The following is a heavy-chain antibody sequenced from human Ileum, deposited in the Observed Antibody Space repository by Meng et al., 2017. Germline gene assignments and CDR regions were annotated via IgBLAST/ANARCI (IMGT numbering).Heavy chain of an antibody. V-gene: IGHV2-5*01. CDR3: AHRRGRYGSWSYYKDNWFDP. CDR2: IYWNDDK. Sequence: LTQSCPTPAKPPPLLTLTSPFSGVSLSSSGVGVGWIRQPPGKALEPLALIYWNDDKRYSPSLKSRLTITKDTSKIQMVLTMTNMYPVVTSLYYCAHRRGRYGSWSYYKDNWFDPWGQGTLVTVSS. J-gene: IGHJ5*02. CDR1: GVSLSSSGVG. D-gene: IGHD3-10*01.